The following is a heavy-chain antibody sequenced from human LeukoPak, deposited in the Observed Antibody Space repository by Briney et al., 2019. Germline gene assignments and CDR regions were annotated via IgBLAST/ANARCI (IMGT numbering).Heavy chain of an antibody. Sequence: GGSLSLSCLASKFTFNNYAMTWVRQAPGKGLEWVAFIRYDGSNKYYADSVKGRFTISRDNSKNTLYLQMNSLRAEDTAVYYCAKDRWRQQLVHYFDYWGQGTLVTVSS. V-gene: IGHV3-30*02. D-gene: IGHD6-13*01. CDR3: AKDRWRQQLVHYFDY. J-gene: IGHJ4*02. CDR2: IRYDGSNK. CDR1: KFTFNNYA.